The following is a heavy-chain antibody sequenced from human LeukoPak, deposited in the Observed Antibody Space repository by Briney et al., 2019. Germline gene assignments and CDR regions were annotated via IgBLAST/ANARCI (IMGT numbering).Heavy chain of an antibody. J-gene: IGHJ6*02. CDR3: TRDLMDYDVSTGLHHYYMDV. D-gene: IGHD3-9*01. Sequence: GGSLRLSCVASGFTFSSYWMHWVRQDPRKGLVWVSRINGDGRNINYADSVRGRFTISRDNAKNTLYLQMNTLRVEDTAVYYCTRDLMDYDVSTGLHHYYMDVWGQGTTVPVSS. CDR2: INGDGRNI. CDR1: GFTFSSYW. V-gene: IGHV3-74*01.